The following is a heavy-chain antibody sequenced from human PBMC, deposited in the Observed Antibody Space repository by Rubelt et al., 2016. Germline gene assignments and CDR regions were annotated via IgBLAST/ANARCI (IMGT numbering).Heavy chain of an antibody. CDR1: WFSFSTSGAV. CDR3: AHRKYGWFDP. D-gene: IGHD2-2*01. Sequence: QIILKESGPTLVKPTQTLTLTCTFSWFSFSTSGAVVGWILQPQGKALAWLALIYWDDDKRSSTSLKSRPTVTKDTTKNQVVLTMTNMDSVETATYYCAHRKYGWFDPWGQGTPVTVSS. J-gene: IGHJ5*02. CDR2: IYWDDDK. V-gene: IGHV2-5*02.